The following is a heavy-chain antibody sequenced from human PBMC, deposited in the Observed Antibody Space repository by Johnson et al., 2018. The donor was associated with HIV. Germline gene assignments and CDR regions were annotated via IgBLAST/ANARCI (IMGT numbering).Heavy chain of an antibody. CDR2: IGTAGDT. CDR3: ARGMYGDAFDI. CDR1: RFIFNDYD. J-gene: IGHJ3*02. Sequence: VQLVESGGGLVQPGGSLRLSCAASRFIFNDYDMHWVRQVTGKGLEWVSGIGTAGDTYYVDSVKGRFTISRDNAKDSLYLQMNSLRAEDTAVYYCARGMYGDAFDIWGQGTMVTVSS. V-gene: IGHV3-13*01. D-gene: IGHD2-8*01.